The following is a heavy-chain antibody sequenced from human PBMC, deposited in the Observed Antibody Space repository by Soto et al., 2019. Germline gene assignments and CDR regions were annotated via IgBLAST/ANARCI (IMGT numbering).Heavy chain of an antibody. CDR3: ARDRAVVALTYYYGMDV. CDR2: ISAYNGNT. CDR1: GYTFTSYG. V-gene: IGHV1-18*04. J-gene: IGHJ6*04. Sequence: ASVKVSCKASGYTFTSYGISWVRKAPGQGLEWMGWISAYNGNTNYAQKLQGRVTMTTDPDTRTGYFKMRSLRSEDTAVYYCARDRAVVALTYYYGMDVWGKGNTVTVSS. D-gene: IGHD2-15*01.